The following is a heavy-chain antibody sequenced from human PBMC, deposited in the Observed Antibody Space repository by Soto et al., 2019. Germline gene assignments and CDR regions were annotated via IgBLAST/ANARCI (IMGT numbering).Heavy chain of an antibody. J-gene: IGHJ2*01. Sequence: GASVKVSCKASGYTFTGYYMHWVRQAPGQGLEWMGWINPNSGGTNYAQKFQGWVTMTRDTSISTAYMELSRLRSDDTAVYYCARPTPKHYWYFDLWGRGTLVTVSS. CDR1: GYTFTGYY. D-gene: IGHD4-4*01. CDR2: INPNSGGT. V-gene: IGHV1-2*04. CDR3: ARPTPKHYWYFDL.